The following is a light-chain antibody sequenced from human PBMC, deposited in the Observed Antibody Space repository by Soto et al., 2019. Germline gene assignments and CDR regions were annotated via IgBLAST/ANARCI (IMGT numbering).Light chain of an antibody. V-gene: IGKV3-20*01. CDR2: GAS. CDR3: QQYGRTQST. J-gene: IGKJ5*01. CDR1: QRVSSN. Sequence: DIVLTQSPGTLSLSPGERPTLSCRATQRVSSNLAGYKQKPGQPPRLFIYGASSRATGIQDRVSGIGAGKDFTRIIIRLEHEEGAVYYCQQYGRTQSTFGQGTRLQIK.